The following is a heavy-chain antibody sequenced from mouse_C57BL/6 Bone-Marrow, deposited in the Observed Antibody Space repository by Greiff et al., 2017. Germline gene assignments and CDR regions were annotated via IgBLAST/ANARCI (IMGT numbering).Heavy chain of an antibody. CDR1: GYTFPSYW. D-gene: IGHD2-4*01. CDR2: IDPSDSYT. V-gene: IGHV1-69*01. J-gene: IGHJ2*01. CDR3: AREGLRRGFDY. Sequence: QVQLQQPGAELVMPGASVKLSCKASGYTFPSYWMHWVKQRPGQGLEWIGEIDPSDSYTNYNQKFKGKSTLTVDKSSSTAYMQLSSLTSDDSAVYYCAREGLRRGFDYWGQGTTLTVSS.